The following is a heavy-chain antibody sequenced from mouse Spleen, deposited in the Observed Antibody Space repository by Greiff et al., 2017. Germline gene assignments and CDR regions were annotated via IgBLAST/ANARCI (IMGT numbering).Heavy chain of an antibody. CDR3: ARNRAIDYVTQAYAMDY. J-gene: IGHJ4*01. CDR2: IRSGGST. V-gene: IGHV2-2*01. CDR1: GFSLTSYG. D-gene: IGHD2-13*01. Sequence: VKLVESGPGLVQPSQSLSITCTVSGFSLTSYGVHWVRQSPGKGLEWLGVIRSGGSTDYYADFISRLSISKENSKSQVFFKMNSLQPDDTAIYYCARNRAIDYVTQAYAMDYWGQGTSVTVSS.